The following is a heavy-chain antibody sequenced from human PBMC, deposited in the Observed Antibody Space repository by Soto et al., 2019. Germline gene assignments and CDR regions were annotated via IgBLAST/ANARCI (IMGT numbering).Heavy chain of an antibody. CDR3: ARDRDAVSGSYHDY. J-gene: IGHJ4*02. CDR1: GGTFSSYA. CDR2: IIPIFGTA. Sequence: SVKVSCKASGGTFSSYAISWVRQAPGQGLEWMGGIIPIFGTANYAQKFQGRVTITADESTSTAYMELSSLRSEDTAVYYCARDRDAVSGSYHDYWGQGTLVTVSS. V-gene: IGHV1-69*13. D-gene: IGHD1-26*01.